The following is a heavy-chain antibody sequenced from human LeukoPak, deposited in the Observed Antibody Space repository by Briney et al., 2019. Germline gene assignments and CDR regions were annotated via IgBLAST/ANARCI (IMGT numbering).Heavy chain of an antibody. D-gene: IGHD6-19*01. CDR1: GFTFSNAW. CDR2: IYSGGST. Sequence: GGSLRLSCAASGFTFSNAWMSWVRQAPGKGLEWVSVIYSGGSTYYADSVKGRFTISRDNSKNTLYLQMNSLRAEDTAVYYCARGVEYSSGWYYFDYWGQGTLVTVSS. V-gene: IGHV3-53*01. J-gene: IGHJ4*02. CDR3: ARGVEYSSGWYYFDY.